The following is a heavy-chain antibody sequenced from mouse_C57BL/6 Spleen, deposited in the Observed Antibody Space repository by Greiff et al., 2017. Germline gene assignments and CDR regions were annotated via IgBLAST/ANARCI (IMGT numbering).Heavy chain of an antibody. CDR3: ARHGDYGSSYGWFAY. J-gene: IGHJ3*01. D-gene: IGHD1-1*01. Sequence: EVQGVESGGGLVQPGGSLKLSCAASGFTFSDYGMAWVRQAPRKGPEWVAFISNLAYSIYYADTVTGRFTISRENAKNTLYLEMSSLRSEDTAMYYCARHGDYGSSYGWFAYWGQGTLVTVSA. CDR1: GFTFSDYG. CDR2: ISNLAYSI. V-gene: IGHV5-15*01.